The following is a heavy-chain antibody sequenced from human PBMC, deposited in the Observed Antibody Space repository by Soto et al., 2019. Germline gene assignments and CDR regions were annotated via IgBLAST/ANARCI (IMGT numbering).Heavy chain of an antibody. Sequence: QVQLVQSGAEVKKPGASVKVSCKASGYTFTSYGISWVRQAPGQGLEWMGWISAYNGNTNYAQKLQGXVTMPTXXSTSTAYMELRSPRSDDTAVYYCARFGVVVAAGDYWGQGTLVTVSS. CDR2: ISAYNGNT. CDR3: ARFGVVVAAGDY. CDR1: GYTFTSYG. V-gene: IGHV1-18*01. J-gene: IGHJ4*02. D-gene: IGHD2-15*01.